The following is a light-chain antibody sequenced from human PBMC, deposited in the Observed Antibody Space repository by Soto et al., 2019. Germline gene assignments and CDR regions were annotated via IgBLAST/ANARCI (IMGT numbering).Light chain of an antibody. CDR3: GADHGSGSNFAVV. CDR2: VGTGGIVG. J-gene: IGLJ2*01. V-gene: IGLV9-49*01. Sequence: QSVLTQPPSASASRGASVTLTCTLSSGYSNDKVDWYQQRPGKGPRFVMRVGTGGIVGSKGDGIPDRFSVLGSGLNRYLTIKNIQEEDESDYHCGADHGSGSNFAVVFGGGTKLTVL. CDR1: SGYSNDK.